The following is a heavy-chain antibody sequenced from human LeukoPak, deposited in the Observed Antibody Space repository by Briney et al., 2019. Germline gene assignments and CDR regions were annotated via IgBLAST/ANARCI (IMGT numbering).Heavy chain of an antibody. V-gene: IGHV1-69*13. CDR3: ARAAGDSSAWMDY. D-gene: IGHD6-19*01. CDR1: GGTFSSYA. J-gene: IGHJ4*02. CDR2: IIPIFGTA. Sequence: WASVKVSCKASGGTFSSYAISWLRQAPGQGLEWMGGIIPIFGTANYAQKFQGRVTITADESTSTAYMELSSLRSEDTAVYYCARAAGDSSAWMDYWGQGTLVTVSS.